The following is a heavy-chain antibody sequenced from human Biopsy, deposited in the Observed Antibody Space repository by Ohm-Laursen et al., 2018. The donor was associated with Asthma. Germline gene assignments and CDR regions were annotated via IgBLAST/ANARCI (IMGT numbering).Heavy chain of an antibody. Sequence: SVKVSCTISGYSLTALSMHWVRQAPGQGLGWMGGHDHEEGGTVNAWRFQGRVTMTEDTSTDTAYMELSSLSSDDTAVYYCASDFPKDYVRYNFQFWGQGTLVTVSS. J-gene: IGHJ4*02. V-gene: IGHV1-24*01. CDR3: ASDFPKDYVRYNFQF. D-gene: IGHD4-17*01. CDR2: HDHEEGGT. CDR1: GYSLTALS.